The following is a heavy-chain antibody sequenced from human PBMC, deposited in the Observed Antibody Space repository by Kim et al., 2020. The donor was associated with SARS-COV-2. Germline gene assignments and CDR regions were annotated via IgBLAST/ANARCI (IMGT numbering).Heavy chain of an antibody. Sequence: ASVKVSCKASGYTFTSYYMHWVRQAPGQGLEWMGIINPSGGSTSYAQKFQGRVTMTRDTSTSTVYMELSSLRSEDTAVYYCARGGGSVVGATPGFDYWGQGTLVTVSS. CDR3: ARGGGSVVGATPGFDY. V-gene: IGHV1-46*01. D-gene: IGHD1-26*01. CDR2: INPSGGST. J-gene: IGHJ4*02. CDR1: GYTFTSYY.